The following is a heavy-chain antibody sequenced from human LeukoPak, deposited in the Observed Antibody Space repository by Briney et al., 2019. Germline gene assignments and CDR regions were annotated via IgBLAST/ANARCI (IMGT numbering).Heavy chain of an antibody. CDR3: ARDPGGSFDY. D-gene: IGHD3-16*01. Sequence: GGSLRLSCAASGFTFNNYAMSWVRQAPGRGLEWVSTISSSGTNYADSVKGRFTISRDNSKSTVDLQMNSLRADDTAVYYCARDPGGSFDYWGQGTLVTVSS. J-gene: IGHJ4*02. CDR2: ISSSGT. V-gene: IGHV3-23*01. CDR1: GFTFNNYA.